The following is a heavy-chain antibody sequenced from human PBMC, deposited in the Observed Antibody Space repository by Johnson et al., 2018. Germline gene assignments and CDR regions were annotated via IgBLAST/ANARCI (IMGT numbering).Heavy chain of an antibody. CDR2: IATGGDT. D-gene: IGHD5-24*01. CDR3: ARAQLGYYYMDV. Sequence: VQLVESGGGLVQPGGSLRLSCAASGITLSSYDMHWVRQVTGKGLEWVSAIATGGDTYYPGSVKGRFTISRESAKNSLYLQMNSLRVEDTAVYYCARAQLGYYYMDVWGKGTTGTVSS. J-gene: IGHJ6*03. V-gene: IGHV3-13*01. CDR1: GITLSSYD.